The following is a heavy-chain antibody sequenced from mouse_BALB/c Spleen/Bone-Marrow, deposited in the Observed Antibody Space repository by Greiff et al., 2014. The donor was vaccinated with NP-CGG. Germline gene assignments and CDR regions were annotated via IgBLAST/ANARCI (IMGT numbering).Heavy chain of an antibody. D-gene: IGHD5-1*01. V-gene: IGHV7-3*02. Sequence: EVKLVESGGGLVQPGGSLRLSCTTSGFTFTDYFMTWVRQPPGKALEWLGFIRNKPNGYTTEYNPSVEGRFTISRDNSQGILYLQMNTLRAEDSAIYYCARDYSGYFDFWGQGTTLTVSS. CDR2: IRNKPNGYTT. J-gene: IGHJ2*01. CDR1: GFTFTDYF. CDR3: ARDYSGYFDF.